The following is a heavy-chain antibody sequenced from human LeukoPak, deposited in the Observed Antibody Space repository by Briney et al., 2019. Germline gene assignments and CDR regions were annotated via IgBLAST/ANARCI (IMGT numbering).Heavy chain of an antibody. D-gene: IGHD3-10*01. J-gene: IGHJ5*02. Sequence: GGSLRLSCAASGFTFSSYWMHWVRQAPGKGLVWVSRINSDGSSTSYADSVKGRFTISRDNAKNTLYLQMNSPRAEDTAVYYCARAGLPLWFGESHNWFDPWGQGTLVTVSS. CDR3: ARAGLPLWFGESHNWFDP. CDR2: INSDGSST. CDR1: GFTFSSYW. V-gene: IGHV3-74*01.